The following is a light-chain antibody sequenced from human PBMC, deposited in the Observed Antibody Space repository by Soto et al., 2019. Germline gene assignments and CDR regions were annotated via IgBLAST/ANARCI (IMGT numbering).Light chain of an antibody. J-gene: IGKJ5*01. CDR2: KAS. Sequence: DIQMTQSPSTLSASVGDRVTITCRASQSIDSWLAWYHQKPGKAPKLLIYKASTLESGVPSRFSGSGSGTEFTLTINSLQPDDFATYFCQHYINYPLTFGQGTRLEMK. V-gene: IGKV1-5*03. CDR3: QHYINYPLT. CDR1: QSIDSW.